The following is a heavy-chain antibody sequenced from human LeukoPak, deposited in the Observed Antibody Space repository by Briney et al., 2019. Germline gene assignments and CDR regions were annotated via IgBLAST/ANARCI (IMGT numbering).Heavy chain of an antibody. D-gene: IGHD4-11*01. Sequence: GSSVKVSCKASGGTFSSYAINWVRQAPGQGLEWIGGIIPIFGTANYAQKFQGRVTITADESTSTAYMELSSLRSEDTAVYYCARLNDYSKANYYYYYMDVWGKGTTVTVSS. CDR3: ARLNDYSKANYYYYYMDV. CDR1: GGTFSSYA. J-gene: IGHJ6*03. CDR2: IIPIFGTA. V-gene: IGHV1-69*01.